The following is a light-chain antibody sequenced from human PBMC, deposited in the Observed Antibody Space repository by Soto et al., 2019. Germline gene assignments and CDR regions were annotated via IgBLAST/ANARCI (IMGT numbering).Light chain of an antibody. V-gene: IGKV3-20*01. CDR1: QSVSSIY. Sequence: EIVLTQSPGTLSLSPGERATLSCRASQSVSSIYLGWYQQKPGQAPRLLIYGASTRATGIPARFSGSGSGTEFTLTISRLEPEDFAVYYCQQYGSSGTFGQGTKVDIK. J-gene: IGKJ1*01. CDR3: QQYGSSGT. CDR2: GAS.